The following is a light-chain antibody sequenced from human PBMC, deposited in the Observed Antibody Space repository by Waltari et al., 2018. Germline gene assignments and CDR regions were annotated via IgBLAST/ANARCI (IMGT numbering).Light chain of an antibody. CDR3: SSYSTTSPPV. V-gene: IGLV2-14*01. CDR1: SRDIGGYTY. CDR2: GVN. Sequence: QSALTQPAPASASPGPSITIASPGTSRDIGGYTYASWYQQHAGKAPNLMIYGVNTRPSGVSNRFTGSKSGNTASLTISGLQPEDEADYYCSSYSTTSPPVFGGGTKLTVV. J-gene: IGLJ3*02.